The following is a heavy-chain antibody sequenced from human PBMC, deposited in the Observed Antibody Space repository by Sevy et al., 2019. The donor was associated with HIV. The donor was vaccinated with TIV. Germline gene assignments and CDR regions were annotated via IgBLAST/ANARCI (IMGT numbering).Heavy chain of an antibody. Sequence: GGSLRLSCAASGFTFSTYWMSWFRQAPGKGLEWVANINEDGTEKFYVDSVKGRFNMSRDNAKNSLYLQMNSRRAEDAAVYYCARDNATVSRRGLRYYYYGTDVWGQGTTVTVSS. CDR1: GFTFSTYW. J-gene: IGHJ6*02. V-gene: IGHV3-7*01. CDR3: ARDNATVSRRGLRYYYYGTDV. D-gene: IGHD2-2*01. CDR2: INEDGTEK.